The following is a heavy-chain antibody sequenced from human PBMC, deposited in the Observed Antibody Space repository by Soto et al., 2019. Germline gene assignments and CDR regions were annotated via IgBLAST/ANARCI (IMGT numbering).Heavy chain of an antibody. CDR3: AREVGVTYFDY. D-gene: IGHD3-22*01. CDR2: IVIGSGNT. Sequence: SVKVSCKASGFTFTSSAVQWVRQARGQRLEWMGWIVIGSGNTNYAQKFQDRVTMTTDTSTSTAYMELRSLRSDDTAVYYCAREVGVTYFDYWGQGTLVTVSS. V-gene: IGHV1-58*01. J-gene: IGHJ4*02. CDR1: GFTFTSSA.